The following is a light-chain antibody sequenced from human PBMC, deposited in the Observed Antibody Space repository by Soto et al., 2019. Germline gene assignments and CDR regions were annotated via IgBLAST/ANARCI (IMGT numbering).Light chain of an antibody. CDR1: SSDVGAYDY. CDR3: SSYTRSSTYV. J-gene: IGLJ1*01. Sequence: QSALTQPASVSASPGQLIAISCSGTSSDVGAYDYVSWYQHHPGKAPKLIIYEVTYRPSGVSNRFSASKSGNTASLTISGLQAEDEADYYCSSYTRSSTYVFGTGTKVTVL. CDR2: EVT. V-gene: IGLV2-14*01.